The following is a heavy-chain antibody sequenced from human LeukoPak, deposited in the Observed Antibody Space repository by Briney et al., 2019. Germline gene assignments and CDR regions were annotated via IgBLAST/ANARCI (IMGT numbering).Heavy chain of an antibody. CDR2: IYYSGST. CDR1: GGSISSYY. J-gene: IGHJ4*02. Sequence: SETLSLTCTVSGGSISSYYWSWIRQPPGKGLEWIGYIYYSGSTNYNPSLKSRVTISVDTSKNQFSLKLSSVTAADTAVYYCATLQGDCSGGSCSQADYWGQGTLVTVSS. CDR3: ATLQGDCSGGSCSQADY. D-gene: IGHD2-15*01. V-gene: IGHV4-59*01.